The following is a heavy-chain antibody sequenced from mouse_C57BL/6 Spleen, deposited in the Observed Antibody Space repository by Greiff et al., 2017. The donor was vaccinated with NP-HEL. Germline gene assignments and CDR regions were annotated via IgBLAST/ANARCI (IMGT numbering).Heavy chain of an antibody. D-gene: IGHD4-1*01. Sequence: VKLQQPGAELVKPGASVKLSCKASGYTFTSYWMQWVKQRPGQGLEWIGEIDPSDSYTNYNQKFKGKATLTVDTSSSTAYMQLSSLTSEDSAVYYCARGQTDYFDYWGQGTTLTVSS. CDR3: ARGQTDYFDY. J-gene: IGHJ2*01. CDR2: IDPSDSYT. V-gene: IGHV1-50*01. CDR1: GYTFTSYW.